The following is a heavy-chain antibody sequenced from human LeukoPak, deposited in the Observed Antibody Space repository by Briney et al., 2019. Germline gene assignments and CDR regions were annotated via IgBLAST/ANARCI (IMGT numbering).Heavy chain of an antibody. CDR3: ASLDAYYYDSSGLPLDAFDI. D-gene: IGHD3-22*01. Sequence: PGGSLRLSCGASGFTFSSYGMHWVRQAPGKGLEWVAFIRYDGSNKYYADSVKGRFTISRDNAKNSLYLQMNSLRAEDTAVYYCASLDAYYYDSSGLPLDAFDIWGQGTMVTVSS. J-gene: IGHJ3*02. CDR2: IRYDGSNK. CDR1: GFTFSSYG. V-gene: IGHV3-30*02.